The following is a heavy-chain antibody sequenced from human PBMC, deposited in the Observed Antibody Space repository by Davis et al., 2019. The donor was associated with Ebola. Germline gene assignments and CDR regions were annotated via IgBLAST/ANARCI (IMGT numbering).Heavy chain of an antibody. Sequence: PSETLSLTCAVYGGSFSGYYWSWIRQPPGKGLEWIGEINHSGSTNYNPSLKSRVTISVDTSKNQFSLKLSSVTAADTAVYYCARVANGYYYGSGNYYRFDPWGQGTLVTVSS. CDR2: INHSGST. D-gene: IGHD3-10*01. CDR1: GGSFSGYY. CDR3: ARVANGYYYGSGNYYRFDP. V-gene: IGHV4-34*01. J-gene: IGHJ5*02.